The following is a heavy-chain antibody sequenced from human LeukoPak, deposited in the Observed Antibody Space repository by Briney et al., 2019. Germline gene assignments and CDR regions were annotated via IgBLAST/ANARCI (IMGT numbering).Heavy chain of an antibody. CDR1: GGSTSSYY. J-gene: IGHJ4*02. D-gene: IGHD3/OR15-3a*01. CDR2: IYYSGST. Sequence: KPSETLSLTCTVSGGSTSSYYWSWIRQPPGKGLEWIGYIYYSGSTNYNPSLKSRVTISVDTSKNQFSLKLSSVTAADTAVYYCARSHSVWTSFDYWGQGTLVTVSS. CDR3: ARSHSVWTSFDY. V-gene: IGHV4-59*01.